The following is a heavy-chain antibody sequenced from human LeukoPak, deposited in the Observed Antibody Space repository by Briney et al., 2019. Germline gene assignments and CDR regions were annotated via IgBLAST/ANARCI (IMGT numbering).Heavy chain of an antibody. CDR2: IDYSGST. CDR1: GGSISSSDYY. D-gene: IGHD2-15*01. V-gene: IGHV4-39*07. Sequence: PSETLSLTCTVSGGSISSSDYYWGWIRQPPGQGLEWIGSIDYSGSTYSNPSLKSRVTVSVDTSKNQFSLKLSSVTAADTAVYYCARDRQCCSGVGNAAFDIWGQGTMVTVSS. J-gene: IGHJ3*02. CDR3: ARDRQCCSGVGNAAFDI.